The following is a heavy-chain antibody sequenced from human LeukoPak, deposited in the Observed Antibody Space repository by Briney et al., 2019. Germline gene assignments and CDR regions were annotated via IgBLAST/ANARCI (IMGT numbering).Heavy chain of an antibody. D-gene: IGHD6-6*01. Sequence: GGSLRLSCTASGFTFGDYAMHWARQAPGKGLEWVSLISGDGETIYYADSVKGRFTISRDNSKNSLYLQMNSLRTEDTALYYCAKDAPASSSGYYYYYGMDVWDQGTTVTVSS. J-gene: IGHJ6*02. CDR3: AKDAPASSSGYYYYYGMDV. CDR2: ISGDGETI. V-gene: IGHV3-43*02. CDR1: GFTFGDYA.